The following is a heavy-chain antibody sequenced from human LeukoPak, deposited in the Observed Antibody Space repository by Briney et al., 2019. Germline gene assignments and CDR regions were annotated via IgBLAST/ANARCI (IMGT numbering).Heavy chain of an antibody. CDR3: ARSEVAGPYYFDY. Sequence: SETLSLTCTVSGGSINSASYYWGWIRQPPGKGLEWIGSIYYSGSTNYNPSLKSRVTISVDTSKNQFSLKLSSVTAADTAVYYCARSEVAGPYYFDYWGQGTLVTVSS. V-gene: IGHV4-39*07. CDR2: IYYSGST. J-gene: IGHJ4*02. CDR1: GGSINSASYY. D-gene: IGHD6-19*01.